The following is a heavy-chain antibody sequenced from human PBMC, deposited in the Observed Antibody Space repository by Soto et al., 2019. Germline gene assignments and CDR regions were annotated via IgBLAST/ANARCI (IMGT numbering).Heavy chain of an antibody. Sequence: EVQLVESGGGLVQPGGSLRLSCTASGFTFSSYWMNWVRQAPGKGLEWVGNIKEDGSEKFYMDSVKGRFTISRDNAKNSLYLDMNSLRVEDTAIYFCARDFGGPWGQGTLVTVSS. CDR3: ARDFGGP. CDR1: GFTFSSYW. V-gene: IGHV3-7*05. D-gene: IGHD1-26*01. CDR2: IKEDGSEK. J-gene: IGHJ5*02.